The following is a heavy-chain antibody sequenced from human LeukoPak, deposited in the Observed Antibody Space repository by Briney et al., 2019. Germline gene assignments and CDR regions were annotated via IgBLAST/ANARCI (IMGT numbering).Heavy chain of an antibody. Sequence: PGGSLRLSCVASEFPFTNAWMSWVRQAPGKGLEWVGRIKSRTDGGTIDYGAPVKGRFTISRDDSKNTLYLQMNSLRDEDTAVYYCARARPWDSSRSYYFGMDVWGHGTTVTVSS. CDR1: EFPFTNAW. CDR3: ARARPWDSSRSYYFGMDV. D-gene: IGHD3-22*01. V-gene: IGHV3-15*01. J-gene: IGHJ6*02. CDR2: IKSRTDGGTI.